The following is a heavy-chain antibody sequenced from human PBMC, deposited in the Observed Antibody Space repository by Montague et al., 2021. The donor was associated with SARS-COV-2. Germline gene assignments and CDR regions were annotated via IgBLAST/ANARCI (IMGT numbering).Heavy chain of an antibody. CDR2: IYYGGSS. CDR3: ARVAGYSYGGDY. J-gene: IGHJ4*02. Sequence: IYYGGSSTYNPSLMSRVTISVDTSTNQVSLKVSSVTAADAAVYFCARVAGYSYGGDYWGQVTLVTVSA. D-gene: IGHD5-18*01. V-gene: IGHV4-59*01.